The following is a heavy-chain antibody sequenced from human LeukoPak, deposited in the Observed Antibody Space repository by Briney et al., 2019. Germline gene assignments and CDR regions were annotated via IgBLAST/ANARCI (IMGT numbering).Heavy chain of an antibody. V-gene: IGHV4-39*07. J-gene: IGHJ4*02. Sequence: SETLSLTCTVSGGSISSSSYYWGWIRQPPGKGLEWIGSIYHSGSTYYNPSLKSRVTISVDTSKNQFSLKLSSVTAADTAVYYCARVPIVGATRPYYFDYWGQGTLVTVSS. CDR1: GGSISSSSYY. CDR3: ARVPIVGATRPYYFDY. D-gene: IGHD1-26*01. CDR2: IYHSGST.